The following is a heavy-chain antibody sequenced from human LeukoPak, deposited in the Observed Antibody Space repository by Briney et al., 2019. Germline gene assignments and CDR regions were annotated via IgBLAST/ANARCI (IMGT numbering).Heavy chain of an antibody. Sequence: GGSLRLSCAASGFTFSSYAMSWVRQAPGKGLEWVSAISGSGGSTCYADSVKGRFTISRDNSKNTQYLQMDSLRAEDTAVYYCAKGPGTAFYYFDYWGQGTLVTVSS. V-gene: IGHV3-23*01. D-gene: IGHD2/OR15-2a*01. CDR3: AKGPGTAFYYFDY. CDR1: GFTFSSYA. CDR2: ISGSGGST. J-gene: IGHJ4*02.